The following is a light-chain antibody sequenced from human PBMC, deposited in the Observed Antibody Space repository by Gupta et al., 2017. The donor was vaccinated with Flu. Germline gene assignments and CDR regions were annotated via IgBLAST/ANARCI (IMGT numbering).Light chain of an antibody. J-gene: IGLJ3*02. CDR2: NDT. CDR1: ALAQKY. CDR3: QSPDITGHHWI. Sequence: SSVLTQSPSLSVSPRQKARITCSGDALAQKYAYWYQKRPGHAPLLLIYNDTERPSGIPERFSGSSSGATVTLSISGVQAEDEADYYCQSPDITGHHWIFGAGTRLAVL. V-gene: IGLV3-25*02.